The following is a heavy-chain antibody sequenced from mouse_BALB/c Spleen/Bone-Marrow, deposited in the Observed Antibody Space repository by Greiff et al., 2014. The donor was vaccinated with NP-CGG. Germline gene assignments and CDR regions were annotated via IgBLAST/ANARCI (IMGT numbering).Heavy chain of an antibody. CDR2: IRGDGTT. D-gene: IGHD1-1*01. CDR3: ARFTTVVPFDY. Sequence: VKLMESGPGLVAPSQILSTTCTVSGFSLTAYGVNWVRQPPGKGLEWLGMIRGDGTTDYNSALRSRLSISKDNSKSQVFLKMNSLQAGDIARYYCARFTTVVPFDYWGQGTTLTVSS. V-gene: IGHV2-6-7*01. CDR1: GFSLTAYG. J-gene: IGHJ2*01.